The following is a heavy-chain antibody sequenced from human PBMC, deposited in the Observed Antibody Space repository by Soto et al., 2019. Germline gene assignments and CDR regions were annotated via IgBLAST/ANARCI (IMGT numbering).Heavy chain of an antibody. J-gene: IGHJ5*02. CDR3: ARGRRFDP. CDR1: GGSFSGYY. V-gene: IGHV4-34*01. CDR2: INHSGST. Sequence: QVQLQQWGAGLLKPSETLSLTCAVYGGSFSGYYWSWIRQPPGKGLEWIGEINHSGSTNYNPSLKSRVTRSVDTSKNQFSLKLSSVTAADTAVYYCARGRRFDPWCQGTLVTVSS.